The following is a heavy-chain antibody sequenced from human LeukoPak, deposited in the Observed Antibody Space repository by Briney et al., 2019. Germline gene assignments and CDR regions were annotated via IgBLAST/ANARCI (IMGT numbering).Heavy chain of an antibody. CDR1: GYTFTSYY. D-gene: IGHD1-26*01. J-gene: IGHJ3*02. CDR2: INPSGGST. Sequence: GASVKVSCKASGYTFTSYYMHWVRQAPGQGLEWMGIINPSGGSTSYAQKFQGRVTMTRDTSTSTVYMELSSLRSEDTAVYYCARAGYSGSYYSASDIWGQGTMVTISS. V-gene: IGHV1-46*01. CDR3: ARAGYSGSYYSASDI.